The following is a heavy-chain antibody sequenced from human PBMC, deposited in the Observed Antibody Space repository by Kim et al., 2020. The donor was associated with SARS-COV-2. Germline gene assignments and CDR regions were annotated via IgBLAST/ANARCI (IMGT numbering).Heavy chain of an antibody. J-gene: IGHJ3*02. D-gene: IGHD5-12*01. V-gene: IGHV3-66*01. Sequence: GGSLRLSCAASGFTVSSNYMSWVRQAPGKGLEWVSVIYSGGSTYYTDSVKGRFTISRDNSKNTLYLQMNSMRAEDTAVYYCARSRWIYDAFDIWGQGTMVTVSS. CDR2: IYSGGST. CDR1: GFTVSSNY. CDR3: ARSRWIYDAFDI.